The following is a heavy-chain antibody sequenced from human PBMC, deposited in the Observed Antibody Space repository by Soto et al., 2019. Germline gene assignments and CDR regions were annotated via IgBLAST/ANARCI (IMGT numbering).Heavy chain of an antibody. CDR2: ISGSGGST. J-gene: IGHJ4*02. CDR1: GFTFSSYA. V-gene: IGHV3-23*01. D-gene: IGHD3-16*01. Sequence: LRLSCAASGFTFSSYAMSWVRQAPGKGLEWVSAISGSGGSTYYADSVKGRFTISRDNSKNTLYLQMNSLRAEDTAVYYCAKDSDPYYDYVWGSPVDYWGQGTLVTVSS. CDR3: AKDSDPYYDYVWGSPVDY.